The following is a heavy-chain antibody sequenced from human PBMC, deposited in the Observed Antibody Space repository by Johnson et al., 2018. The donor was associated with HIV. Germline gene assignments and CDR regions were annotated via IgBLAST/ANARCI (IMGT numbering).Heavy chain of an antibody. J-gene: IGHJ3*02. CDR3: ARGWGIVGAKSAFDI. CDR2: IGTAGET. CDR1: GFTFSSYD. V-gene: IGHV3-13*01. Sequence: VQLVESGGGLVQPGGSLRLSCAASGFTFSSYDMHWVRQATGKGLEWVSAIGTAGETNYPGSVKGRFTISRENAKNSMYLQRNSLRAGDTAVYYCARGWGIVGAKSAFDIWGQGTMVTVSS. D-gene: IGHD1-26*01.